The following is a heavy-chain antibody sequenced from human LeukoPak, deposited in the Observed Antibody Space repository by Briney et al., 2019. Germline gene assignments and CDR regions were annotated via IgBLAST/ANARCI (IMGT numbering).Heavy chain of an antibody. CDR1: GGSISSSSYY. CDR3: ARADYSSTWSHDYYYMDV. V-gene: IGHV4-39*07. D-gene: IGHD6-13*01. J-gene: IGHJ6*03. CDR2: IYYSGST. Sequence: SETLTLTCTVSGGSISSSSYYWGWIRQPPGKGLEWIGSIYYSGSTYYNPSLKSRVTISVDTSKNQFSLKLSSVTAADTAVYYCARADYSSTWSHDYYYMDVWGKGTTVTVSS.